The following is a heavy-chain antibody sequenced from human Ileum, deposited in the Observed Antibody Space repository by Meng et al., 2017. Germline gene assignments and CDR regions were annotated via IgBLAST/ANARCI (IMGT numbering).Heavy chain of an antibody. CDR2: MSYSGST. CDR1: GGSISSSIYY. D-gene: IGHD6-13*01. V-gene: IGHV4-39*07. CDR3: ARDHYNISWFKY. Sequence: LVQRSGPGLVKPSETLSLPCTVSGGSISSSIYYWGWIRQPPGKGLGWIGTMSYSGSTYYNPSLKSRVTISVDTSKNQFSLKLTSVTAADTAVYYCARDHYNISWFKYWGQGALVTVSS. J-gene: IGHJ4*02.